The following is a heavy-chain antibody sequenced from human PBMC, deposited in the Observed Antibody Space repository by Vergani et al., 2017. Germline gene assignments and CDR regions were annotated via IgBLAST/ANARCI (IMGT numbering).Heavy chain of an antibody. J-gene: IGHJ4*02. Sequence: QVQLVQSGAEVKKPGSSVNVSCKASGGTFSSYAISWVRQAPGQGLEWMGGIIPIFGTANYAQKFQGRVTITADESTSTAYMELSSLRSEDTAVYYCASSHLEWSRPTAFDYWGQGTLVTVSS. CDR3: ASSHLEWSRPTAFDY. CDR1: GGTFSSYA. CDR2: IIPIFGTA. D-gene: IGHD3-3*01. V-gene: IGHV1-69*01.